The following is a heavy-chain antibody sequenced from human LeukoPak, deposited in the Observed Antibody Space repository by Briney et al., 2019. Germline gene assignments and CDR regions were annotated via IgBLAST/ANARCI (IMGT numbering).Heavy chain of an antibody. V-gene: IGHV4-59*01. Sequence: SETLSLTCAVYGWSFSGYYWSWIRQPPGKGLEWIGYTYYSGSTNYNPSLKSRVTISVDTSKNQFSLKLSSVTAADTAVYYCARGSNWFDPWGQGTLVTVSS. J-gene: IGHJ5*02. CDR2: TYYSGST. CDR1: GWSFSGYY. CDR3: ARGSNWFDP.